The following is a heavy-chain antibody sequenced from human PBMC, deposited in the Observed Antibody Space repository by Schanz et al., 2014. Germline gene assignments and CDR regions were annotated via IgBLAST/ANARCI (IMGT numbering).Heavy chain of an antibody. Sequence: QVQLQESGPGLVKPSETLSLTCTVFGGSIRGYYWGWIRQPPGKGLEWIGYIYYSGSTNYNPSLESRVTISVDTSKNQFSLKLSAVTAADTAVYYCARVRPGFAIDPWGQGTLVTVSS. D-gene: IGHD6-25*01. CDR3: ARVRPGFAIDP. J-gene: IGHJ5*02. CDR2: IYYSGST. V-gene: IGHV4-59*01. CDR1: GGSIRGYY.